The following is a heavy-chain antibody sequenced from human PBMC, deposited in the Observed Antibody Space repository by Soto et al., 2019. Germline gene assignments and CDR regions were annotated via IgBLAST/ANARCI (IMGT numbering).Heavy chain of an antibody. CDR2: ISTYSGLT. CDR3: ARGALGYDSRGYYFDY. V-gene: IGHV1-18*01. Sequence: AAVMVSCKASGYTFTTYGIAWVRQAPGQGFEWMGWISTYSGLTKYAEKFQGRVTMTTDTSTSTADMELKTLRSDDTAVYFCARGALGYDSRGYYFDYWGQGTLVTVSS. CDR1: GYTFTTYG. J-gene: IGHJ4*02. D-gene: IGHD3-22*01.